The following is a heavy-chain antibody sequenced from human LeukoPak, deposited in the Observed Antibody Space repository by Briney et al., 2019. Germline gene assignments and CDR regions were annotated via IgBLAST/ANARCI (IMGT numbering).Heavy chain of an antibody. CDR2: IYSGGST. CDR1: GFIVSSNY. V-gene: IGHV3-53*01. CDR3: ARLGYYDALTDILDDF. J-gene: IGHJ4*02. Sequence: PGGSLRPSCAASGFIVSSNYMSWVRQAPGKGLEWVSIIYSGGSTYYADSVKGRFTISRDISKNTLHLQMNSLRAEDTAVYYCARLGYYDALTDILDDFWGQGTLVTVSS. D-gene: IGHD3-9*01.